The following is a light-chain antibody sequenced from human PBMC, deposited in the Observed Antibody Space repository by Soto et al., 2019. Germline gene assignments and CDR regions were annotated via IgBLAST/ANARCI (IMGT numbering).Light chain of an antibody. CDR1: QSLLHSNGYNY. V-gene: IGKV2-28*01. Sequence: DIVMTQSPLSLPVTPGEPASVSCRSIQSLLHSNGYNYLDWYLQKPGQSPQLLIYLGSNRASGVPDRFSGSGSGTDFTLKISRVEAEDVGVYYCMQALQTPITFGQGTRLEIK. J-gene: IGKJ5*01. CDR2: LGS. CDR3: MQALQTPIT.